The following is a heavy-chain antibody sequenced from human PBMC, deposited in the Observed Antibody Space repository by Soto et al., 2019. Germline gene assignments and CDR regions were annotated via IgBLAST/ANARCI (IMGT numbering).Heavy chain of an antibody. Sequence: SVKVSCKASGGTFSSYAISWVRQAPGQGLEWMGGIIPIFGTANYAQKFQGRVTITADKSTSTAYMELSSLRSEDTAVYYCARHHNSPSYYYYGMDVWGQGTTVTVSS. D-gene: IGHD2-21*01. CDR1: GGTFSSYA. CDR2: IIPIFGTA. V-gene: IGHV1-69*06. J-gene: IGHJ6*02. CDR3: ARHHNSPSYYYYGMDV.